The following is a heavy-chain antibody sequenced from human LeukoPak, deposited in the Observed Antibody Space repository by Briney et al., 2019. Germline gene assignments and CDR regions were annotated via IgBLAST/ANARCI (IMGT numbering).Heavy chain of an antibody. CDR2: IYYSGST. D-gene: IGHD2-15*01. V-gene: IGHV4-59*08. CDR3: ARVVAATGGIDY. Sequence: PSETLSLTCAVYGGSFSGYYWSWIRQPPGKGLEWIGYIYYSGSTNYNPSLKSRVTISVDTSKNQFSLKLSSVTAADTAVYYCARVVAATGGIDYWGQGTLVTVSS. CDR1: GGSFSGYY. J-gene: IGHJ4*02.